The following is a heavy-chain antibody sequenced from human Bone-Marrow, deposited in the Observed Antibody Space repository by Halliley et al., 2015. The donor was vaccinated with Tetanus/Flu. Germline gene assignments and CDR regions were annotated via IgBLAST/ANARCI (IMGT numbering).Heavy chain of an antibody. V-gene: IGHV4-59*01. D-gene: IGHD4-4*01. CDR2: ISDSGST. CDR3: ASERGNDDFSIWFDP. Sequence: TLSLTCTVSGGSISSYYWSWIRQPPGKGLEWIGYISDSGSTDYNPSLKSRVTLSVDTSKNQFSLKLRSVTAADTAVYYCASERGNDDFSIWFDPWGQGTLVTVSS. J-gene: IGHJ5*02. CDR1: GGSISSYY.